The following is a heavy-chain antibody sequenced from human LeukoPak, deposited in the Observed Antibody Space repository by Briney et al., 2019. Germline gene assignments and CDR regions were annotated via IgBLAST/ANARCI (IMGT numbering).Heavy chain of an antibody. J-gene: IGHJ4*02. V-gene: IGHV3-48*02. CDR3: ARDHGYAFDY. Sequence: QPGGSLRLSCVASGSTFSYYSMNWVRQAPGKGLEWVSYINSISGEIWYADSVKGRFTISRDDAKNSLYLQMNSLRDEDTAVYYCARDHGYAFDYWGQGTLVTVSS. CDR1: GSTFSYYS. D-gene: IGHD5-12*01. CDR2: INSISGEI.